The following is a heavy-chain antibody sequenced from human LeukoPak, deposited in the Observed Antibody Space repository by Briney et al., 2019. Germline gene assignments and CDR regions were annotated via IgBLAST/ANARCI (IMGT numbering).Heavy chain of an antibody. Sequence: SETLSLTCAVSGYSISSGYYWGWIRQPPGKGLEWIGSIYHSGSTYYNPSLKSRVTISVDTSKNQFSLKLSSVTAADTAVYSCARDVAALVEVVPAVIGGWFDPWGQGTLVTVSS. CDR1: GYSISSGYY. J-gene: IGHJ5*02. CDR2: IYHSGST. D-gene: IGHD2-2*01. V-gene: IGHV4-38-2*02. CDR3: ARDVAALVEVVPAVIGGWFDP.